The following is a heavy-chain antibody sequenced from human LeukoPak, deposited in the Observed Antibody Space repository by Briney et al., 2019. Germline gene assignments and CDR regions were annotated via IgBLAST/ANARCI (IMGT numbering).Heavy chain of an antibody. Sequence: GGSLRLSCAVSGFTVSGNYMSWVRQAPGKGLEWVSLIYSGGTTYYADSVKGRFTISRDSSKNTLYLQMNSLRPEDTAVYYCARARPSMWIDYWGQGTLVTVSS. V-gene: IGHV3-53*05. CDR1: GFTVSGNY. J-gene: IGHJ4*02. D-gene: IGHD5-12*01. CDR2: IYSGGTT. CDR3: ARARPSMWIDY.